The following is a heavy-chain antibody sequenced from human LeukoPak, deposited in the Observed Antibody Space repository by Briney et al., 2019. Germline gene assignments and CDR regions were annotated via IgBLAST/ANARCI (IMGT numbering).Heavy chain of an antibody. J-gene: IGHJ4*02. CDR1: GGSISSSSYY. V-gene: IGHV4-39*07. CDR2: IYYSGST. CDR3: ARGRRGSDYFDY. D-gene: IGHD3-10*01. Sequence: PSETLSLTCTVSGGSISSSSYYWGWIRQPPGKGLEWIGSIYYSGSTYYNPSLKSRVTISVDTSKNQFSLKLSSVTAADTAVYYCARGRRGSDYFDYWGQGNLVTVSS.